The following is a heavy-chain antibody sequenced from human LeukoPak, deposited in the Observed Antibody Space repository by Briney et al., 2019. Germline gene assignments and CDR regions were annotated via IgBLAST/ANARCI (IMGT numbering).Heavy chain of an antibody. J-gene: IGHJ4*02. CDR2: ISSSSSYI. D-gene: IGHD2-15*01. Sequence: AGGSLRLSCAASGFTFSSYSMNWVRQAPGKGLEWVSSISSSSSYIYYADSVKGRFTISRDNAKNSLYLQMNSLRAEDTAVYYCARDEIVVVVAATGHFDYWGQGTLVTVSS. V-gene: IGHV3-21*01. CDR1: GFTFSSYS. CDR3: ARDEIVVVVAATGHFDY.